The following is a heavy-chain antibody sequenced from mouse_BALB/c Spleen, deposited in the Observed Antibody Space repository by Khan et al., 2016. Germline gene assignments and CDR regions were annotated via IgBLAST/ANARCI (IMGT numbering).Heavy chain of an antibody. V-gene: IGHV1S135*01. J-gene: IGHJ4*01. Sequence: VQLQQSGPELMKPGASVKISCKASGYSFTSYYMHWVKQSYGKSLEWIGYIDPFNGGTSYNQKFKGKATLTVDKSSSTAYMHLSSLTSEDSAVYCCASSTQSFYSMDYLGQGTSVTVSS. D-gene: IGHD1-1*01. CDR3: ASSTQSFYSMDY. CDR1: GYSFTSYY. CDR2: IDPFNGGT.